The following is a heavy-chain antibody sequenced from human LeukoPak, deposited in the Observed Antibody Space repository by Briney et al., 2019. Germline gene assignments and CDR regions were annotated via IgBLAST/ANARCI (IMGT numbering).Heavy chain of an antibody. J-gene: IGHJ4*02. CDR3: AKAPGSSSFPSFFDS. D-gene: IGHD2-2*01. V-gene: IGHV3-23*01. CDR1: GFTFSTYA. Sequence: ESLTLTCAVSGFTFSTYALNWVRQPPGKGLEWISSLSDSAVSTYYAASVKGRFTISGDTSKNTFYLQMNTLSADDAATYYFAKAPGSSSFPSFFDSWGQGTLVAVSS. CDR2: LSDSAVST.